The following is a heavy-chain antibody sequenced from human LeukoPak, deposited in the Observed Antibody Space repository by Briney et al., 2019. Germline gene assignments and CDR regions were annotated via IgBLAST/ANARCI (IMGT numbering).Heavy chain of an antibody. CDR2: IIPILGIA. CDR3: ARDWGAVAGTPYDDY. D-gene: IGHD6-19*01. Sequence: ASVKVSCKASGGTFSSYAISWVRQAPGQGLEWMGRIIPILGIANYAQKSQGRVTITADKSTSTAYMELSSLRSEDTAVYYCARDWGAVAGTPYDDYWGQGTLVTVSS. J-gene: IGHJ4*02. V-gene: IGHV1-69*04. CDR1: GGTFSSYA.